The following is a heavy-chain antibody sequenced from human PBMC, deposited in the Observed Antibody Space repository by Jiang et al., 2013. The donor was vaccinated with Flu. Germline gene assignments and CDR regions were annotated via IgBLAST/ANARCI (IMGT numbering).Heavy chain of an antibody. V-gene: IGHV4-39*07. CDR3: ARQRVYSTSSFYFDS. D-gene: IGHD6-6*01. CDR2: ISYSGTS. Sequence: LEWIASISYSGTSYXNPSLKSRLTISLDMSKNQVSLKLSSVTAADTAIYYCARQRVYSTSSFYFDSWGQGTLFTVS. J-gene: IGHJ4*02.